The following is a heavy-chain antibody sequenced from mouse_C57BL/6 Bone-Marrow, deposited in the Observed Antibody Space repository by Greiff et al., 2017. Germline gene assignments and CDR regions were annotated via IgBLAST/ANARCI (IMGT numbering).Heavy chain of an antibody. CDR2: IDPSDSYT. CDR3: ARGNYYGPYWYFDV. V-gene: IGHV1-69*01. D-gene: IGHD1-1*01. Sequence: QVQLQQPGAELVMPGASVKLSCKASGYTFTSYWMHWVKQRPGQGLEWIGEIDPSDSYTNYNQKFKGKSTLTVDNSSSTAYMQLSSLTSEDSAVYYCARGNYYGPYWYFDVWGTGTTVTVSS. CDR1: GYTFTSYW. J-gene: IGHJ1*03.